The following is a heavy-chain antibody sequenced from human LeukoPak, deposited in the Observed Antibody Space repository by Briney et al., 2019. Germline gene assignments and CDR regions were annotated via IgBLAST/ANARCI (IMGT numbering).Heavy chain of an antibody. CDR2: IYYSGST. CDR1: GGSFSGYY. Sequence: SETLSLTCAVYGGSFSGYYWSWIRQPPGKGLEWIGYIYYSGSTNHNPSLKSRVTISVDTSKNQFSLKLSSVTAADTAVYYCARPDSSGYYPGYFGYWGQGTLVTVSS. V-gene: IGHV4-59*01. CDR3: ARPDSSGYYPGYFGY. J-gene: IGHJ4*02. D-gene: IGHD3-22*01.